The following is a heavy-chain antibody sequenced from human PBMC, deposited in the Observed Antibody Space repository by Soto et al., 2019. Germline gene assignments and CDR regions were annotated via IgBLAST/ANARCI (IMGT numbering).Heavy chain of an antibody. CDR2: IGISGDT. CDR3: ARGQEVGAHFFDS. J-gene: IGHJ4*02. CDR1: GFTFSKFD. V-gene: IGHV3-13*04. Sequence: GGSLRLSCEASGFTFSKFDMHWVRQPTGKGLEWVSTIGISGDTYYAVSVKGRFTISRDNAKNSLSLQMHSLRAGDTARYFCARGQEVGAHFFDSWGQGTQVTVSS. D-gene: IGHD2-15*01.